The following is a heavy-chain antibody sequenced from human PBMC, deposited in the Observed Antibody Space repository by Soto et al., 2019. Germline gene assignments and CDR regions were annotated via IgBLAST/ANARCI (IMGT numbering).Heavy chain of an antibody. CDR2: ISYDGGNK. CDR3: ARGVGGFGEADFDY. V-gene: IGHV3-30-3*01. J-gene: IGHJ4*02. Sequence: QVQLVESGGGVVQPGRSLRLSCAASGFTFSIYAMHWVRQAPGKGLEWVAVISYDGGNKYYADSVKGRFTISRDSSKNTLYLQMNSLRADDTAVYYCARGVGGFGEADFDYWGQGTLVTVSS. D-gene: IGHD3-10*01. CDR1: GFTFSIYA.